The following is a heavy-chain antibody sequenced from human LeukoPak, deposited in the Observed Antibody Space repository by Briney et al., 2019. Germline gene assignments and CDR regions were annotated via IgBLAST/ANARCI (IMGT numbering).Heavy chain of an antibody. V-gene: IGHV3-7*03. Sequence: GGSLRLSCAASGFTFSSYWMNWARQAPGKGVEWVASINHNGNVNYYVDSVKGRFTISRDNAKNSLYLQMSNLRAEDTAVYFCARGGGLDVWGQGATVTVSS. J-gene: IGHJ6*02. CDR3: ARGGGLDV. CDR2: INHNGNVN. D-gene: IGHD3-16*01. CDR1: GFTFSSYW.